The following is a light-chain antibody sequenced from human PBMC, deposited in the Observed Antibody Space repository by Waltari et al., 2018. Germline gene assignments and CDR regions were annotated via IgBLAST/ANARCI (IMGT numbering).Light chain of an antibody. V-gene: IGKV1-5*03. CDR3: QHYNSPPYT. CDR1: QSICSW. CDR2: KAS. J-gene: IGKJ2*01. Sequence: DIQMTQSPSTLSTSVGDRVTITCRASQSICSWLAWYQHKPGKAPKLLIYKASNLESGVPSRFRGSGSGTEFTLTISSLQPDDVATYYCQHYNSPPYTFGQGTKLEIK.